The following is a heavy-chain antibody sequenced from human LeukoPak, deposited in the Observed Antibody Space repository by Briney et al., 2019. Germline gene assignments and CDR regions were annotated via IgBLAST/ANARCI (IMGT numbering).Heavy chain of an antibody. Sequence: ASVKVSSKASGYTFKTYVISWRRPAPGQGLEWMGWNHPYNGNTNYAQKVQGRLTMTTDTSTSTAYMELRSLRSDDTAVYYCARDREAARPGWFDPWGQGTLVTVSS. V-gene: IGHV1-18*01. CDR1: GYTFKTYV. J-gene: IGHJ5*02. CDR2: NHPYNGNT. CDR3: ARDREAARPGWFDP. D-gene: IGHD6-6*01.